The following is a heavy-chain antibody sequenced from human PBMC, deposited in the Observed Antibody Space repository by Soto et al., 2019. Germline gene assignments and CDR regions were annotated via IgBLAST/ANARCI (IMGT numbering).Heavy chain of an antibody. D-gene: IGHD3-16*01. Sequence: QVQLQESGPGLLKPSQTLFLTCTVSGGYISSGGYYWSWNRQHPGKGLEWIGYMYYSGSTYNNPSLKSRVTISVETSKKQFSLKLSSVTAADTAVYFCARDWGRDGCFDYWGQGTLVTVSS. J-gene: IGHJ4*02. V-gene: IGHV4-31*03. CDR1: GGYISSGGYY. CDR3: ARDWGRDGCFDY. CDR2: MYYSGST.